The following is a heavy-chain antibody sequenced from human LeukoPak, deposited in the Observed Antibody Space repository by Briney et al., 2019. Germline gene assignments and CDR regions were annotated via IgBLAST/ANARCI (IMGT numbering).Heavy chain of an antibody. J-gene: IGHJ5*02. CDR1: GGTFSSYA. Sequence: ASVKVSCKASGGTFSSYAISWVRQAPGQGLEWMGGIIPIFGTANYAQKFQGRVTITADKSKSTAYMELSSLRSEDTAVYYCARGRPTTSIAAAGVNWFDPWGQGTLVTVSS. CDR2: IIPIFGTA. CDR3: ARGRPTTSIAAAGVNWFDP. V-gene: IGHV1-69*06. D-gene: IGHD6-13*01.